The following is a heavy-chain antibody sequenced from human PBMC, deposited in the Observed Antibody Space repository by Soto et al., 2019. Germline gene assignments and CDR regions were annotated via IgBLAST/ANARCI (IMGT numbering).Heavy chain of an antibody. V-gene: IGHV3-33*01. J-gene: IGHJ4*02. Sequence: QVQLVESGGGVVQPGRALRLSCAASGFTLSSYGMPWVRKAPGKGLEWVAVIWYDGSNKYYADSVKGRFTISRDNSKNTLYLQMNSLRAEDTAVYYCARGHTNMFHWGQGPLVTVSS. D-gene: IGHD3-10*02. CDR1: GFTLSSYG. CDR2: IWYDGSNK. CDR3: ARGHTNMFH.